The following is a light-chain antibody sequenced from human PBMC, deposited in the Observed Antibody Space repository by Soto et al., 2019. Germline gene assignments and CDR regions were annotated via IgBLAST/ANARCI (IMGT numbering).Light chain of an antibody. CDR1: QSVISSY. CDR2: GAS. CDR3: QQYHSSPPTSP. V-gene: IGKV3-20*01. J-gene: IGKJ2*01. Sequence: EIVLTQSPGTLSLSPGERASLSCRASQSVISSYLAWYQQKPGQAPRLLIYGASNRATGIPDRFSGSGSGTDFTLTTTSREPEDFAMYFGQQYHSSPPTSPFARGTK.